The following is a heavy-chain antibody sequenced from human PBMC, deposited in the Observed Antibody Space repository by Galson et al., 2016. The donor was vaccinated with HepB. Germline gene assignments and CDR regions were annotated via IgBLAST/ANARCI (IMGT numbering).Heavy chain of an antibody. CDR2: NSPYGT. CDR3: TLLQEHL. V-gene: IGHV3-23*01. Sequence: SLRLSCAASGFTFTTSGMSWVRQAPGKGLEWVSANSPYGTYYADSVKGRFTISRDNSKNTLYLQLNSLHQGPIGLPPGTLLQEHLWG. J-gene: IGHJ6*01. CDR1: GFTFTTSG.